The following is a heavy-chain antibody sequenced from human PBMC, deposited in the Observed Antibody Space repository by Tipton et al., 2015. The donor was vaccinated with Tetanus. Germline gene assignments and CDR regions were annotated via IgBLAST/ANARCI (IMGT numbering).Heavy chain of an antibody. Sequence: SGFTFSSYWMHWVRQAPGKGLEWVAVSWYDGTDQYYADSVKGRFTLSRDNSKNTLYLEMNSLRAEDTALYYCAREADCSGGSCFSGDFDNWGQGNQVTVSS. D-gene: IGHD2-15*01. CDR1: GFTFSSYW. CDR3: AREADCSGGSCFSGDFDN. CDR2: SWYDGTDQ. J-gene: IGHJ4*02. V-gene: IGHV3-33*01.